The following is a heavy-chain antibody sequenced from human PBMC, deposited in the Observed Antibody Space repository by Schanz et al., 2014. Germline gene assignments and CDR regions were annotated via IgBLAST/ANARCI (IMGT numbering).Heavy chain of an antibody. CDR2: IYSSGST. Sequence: EVQLVESGGGLVQPRGSLRLSCAASEFSFSSFGMNWVRQAPGKGLEWVSTIYSSGSTYYADSVRGRFTISRDNTKNSLYLQLTSLRAEDTAVYYCRLWFGELYYGMDVWGQGTTXIVSS. D-gene: IGHD3-10*01. V-gene: IGHV3-66*01. J-gene: IGHJ6*02. CDR3: RLWFGELYYGMDV. CDR1: EFSFSSFG.